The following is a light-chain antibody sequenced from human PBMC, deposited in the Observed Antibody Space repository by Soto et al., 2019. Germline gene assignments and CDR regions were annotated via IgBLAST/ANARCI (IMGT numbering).Light chain of an antibody. Sequence: QSALTQPASASGSPGQSITISCTGTSSDVGSYNLVSWYQQQPGKAPKLMIYEVTERPSGVSNRFSGSKSGNTASLTISGLHGEYEADYYCFSYAGGTTWVFGEGTKVTVL. CDR3: FSYAGGTTWV. CDR2: EVT. CDR1: SSDVGSYNL. J-gene: IGLJ2*01. V-gene: IGLV2-23*02.